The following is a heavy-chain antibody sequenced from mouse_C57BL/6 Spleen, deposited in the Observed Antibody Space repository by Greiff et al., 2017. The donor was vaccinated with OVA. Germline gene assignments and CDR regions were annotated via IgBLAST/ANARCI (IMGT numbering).Heavy chain of an antibody. J-gene: IGHJ2*01. Sequence: EVQLQQSGAELVRPGASVKLSCTASGFNIKDYYMHWVKQRPEQGLEWIGRIDPEDGDTEYAPKFQGKATMTADTSSNTAYLQLSSLTSEDTAVYYCTGNYYGSSFDYWGQGTTLTVSS. CDR2: IDPEDGDT. CDR3: TGNYYGSSFDY. D-gene: IGHD1-1*01. V-gene: IGHV14-1*01. CDR1: GFNIKDYY.